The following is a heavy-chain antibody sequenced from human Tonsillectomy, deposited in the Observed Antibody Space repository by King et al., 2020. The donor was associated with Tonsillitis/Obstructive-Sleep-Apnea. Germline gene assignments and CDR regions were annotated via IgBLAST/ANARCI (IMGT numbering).Heavy chain of an antibody. D-gene: IGHD6-19*01. CDR2: MNGDGREI. CDR1: GFTFSTSW. J-gene: IGHJ3*02. CDR3: ARDIGWSAFDI. V-gene: IGHV3-7*04. Sequence: VQLVESGGGLVQPGGSLRLSCAASGFTFSTSWMNWVRQAPGKGLEWVASMNGDGREIYYADSVRGRFTISRDKTKNSLFLQMNSLRAEDTAVCYCARDIGWSAFDIWGQGTLVTVSS.